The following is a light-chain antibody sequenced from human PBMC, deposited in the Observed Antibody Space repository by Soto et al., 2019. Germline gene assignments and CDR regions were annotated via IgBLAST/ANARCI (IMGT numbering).Light chain of an antibody. V-gene: IGKV3-20*01. CDR3: QQYGSSPT. J-gene: IGKJ1*01. CDR2: DAS. Sequence: EIVLTQSPGTLSLSPGERVTLSCRASQSLSSGYLAWYQQTFGQAPRLLIYDASRRATGIPERFSGSGSGTDFTLTINRLEPEDFAVYYCQQYGSSPTFGLGTKVEIK. CDR1: QSLSSGY.